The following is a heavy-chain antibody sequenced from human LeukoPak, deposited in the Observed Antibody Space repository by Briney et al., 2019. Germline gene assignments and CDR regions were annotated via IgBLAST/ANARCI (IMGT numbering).Heavy chain of an antibody. CDR1: GGSISSSSYY. CDR2: IYYSGST. J-gene: IGHJ3*02. D-gene: IGHD1-26*01. CDR3: ARQGWELLPLDAFDI. Sequence: SSETLSLTCTVSGGSISSSSYYWGWIRQPPGKGLEWIGSIYYSGSTYYNPSLKSRVTISVDTSKNQFSLKLSSVTAADTAVYYCARQGWELLPLDAFDIWGQGTMVTVSS. V-gene: IGHV4-39*01.